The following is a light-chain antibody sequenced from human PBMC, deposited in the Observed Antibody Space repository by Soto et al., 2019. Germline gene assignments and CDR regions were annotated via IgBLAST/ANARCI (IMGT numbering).Light chain of an antibody. CDR3: QQRSNWPPWT. CDR1: QFVSIY. J-gene: IGKJ1*01. CDR2: DAS. Sequence: EIVLTQSPATLSLSLGERATLSCRASQFVSIYLAWYQHKPGQAPRLLISDASNRATGIPARFSGSGSGTDFTLTISSLEPEDFAVYYCQQRSNWPPWTFGQGTKVEI. V-gene: IGKV3-11*01.